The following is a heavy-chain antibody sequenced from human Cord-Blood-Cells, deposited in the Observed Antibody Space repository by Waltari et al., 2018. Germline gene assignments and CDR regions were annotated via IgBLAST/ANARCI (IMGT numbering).Heavy chain of an antibody. V-gene: IGHV4-34*01. CDR3: AREGAAAGTGVVAFDI. CDR2: INHSGST. CDR1: GGSFSGYY. Sequence: QVQLQQWGAGLLKPSETLSLTCAVYGGSFSGYYWSWIRQPPGKGLEWIGEINHSGSTNYNPSRKSRVTISVDTSKNQFSLKLSSVTAADTAVYYCAREGAAAGTGVVAFDIWGQGTMVTVSS. J-gene: IGHJ3*02. D-gene: IGHD6-13*01.